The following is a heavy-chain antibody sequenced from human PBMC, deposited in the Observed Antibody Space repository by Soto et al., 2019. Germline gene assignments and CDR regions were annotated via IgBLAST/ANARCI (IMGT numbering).Heavy chain of an antibody. CDR2: INAGNGNT. CDR1: GYTFTSYA. D-gene: IGHD3-16*01. V-gene: IGHV1-3*01. CDR3: ARSIRFAGDY. J-gene: IGHJ4*02. Sequence: QVQLVQSGAEVKKPGASVKVSCKASGYTFTSYAMHWVRQAPGQRLEWMGWINAGNGNTKYSQKFQGRVTITRDTSASTADMELSSLRSEDTAVSYCARSIRFAGDYWGQGTLVTVSS.